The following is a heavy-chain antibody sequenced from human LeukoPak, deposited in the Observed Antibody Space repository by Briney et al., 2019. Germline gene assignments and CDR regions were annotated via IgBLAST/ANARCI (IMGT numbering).Heavy chain of an antibody. V-gene: IGHV3-21*01. Sequence: PGGSLRLSCTASGFTFSSYSMNWVRQAPGKGLEWVSSISSSSSYIYYADSVKGRFTISRDNAKNSLYLQMNSLRAEDTAVYYCATPPGSYPTIWGQGTLVTVSS. D-gene: IGHD1-26*01. CDR1: GFTFSSYS. CDR2: ISSSSSYI. CDR3: ATPPGSYPTI. J-gene: IGHJ4*02.